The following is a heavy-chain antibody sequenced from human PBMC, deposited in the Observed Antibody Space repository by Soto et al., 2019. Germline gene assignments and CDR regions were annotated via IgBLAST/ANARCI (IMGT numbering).Heavy chain of an antibody. D-gene: IGHD1-7*01. J-gene: IGHJ3*02. CDR3: AKEVNYGHHDAFDI. Sequence: GGSLRLSCAGSGFTFSSYAMSWVRQAPGKGLEWVSAISDSGTTYYADSVKGRFTISRDNSKNTVYLQINSLRAEDTALYFCAKEVNYGHHDAFDIWGQGTMVTVSS. CDR2: ISDSGTT. CDR1: GFTFSSYA. V-gene: IGHV3-23*01.